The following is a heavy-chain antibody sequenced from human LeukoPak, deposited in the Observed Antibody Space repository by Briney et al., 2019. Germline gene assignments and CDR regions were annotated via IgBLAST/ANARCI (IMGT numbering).Heavy chain of an antibody. Sequence: SESLSLTCTVSGCSISRYYWSWIRQPAGKGLEWVGRIYTSGSTNYNASLESRVTMSVDTSKNQLSLKLSSVTAADTAVYYCARGLAAAASYYYYYYCMDVWGKGTTVTVSS. CDR1: GCSISRYY. J-gene: IGHJ6*03. D-gene: IGHD6-13*01. CDR3: ARGLAAAASYYYYYYCMDV. CDR2: IYTSGST. V-gene: IGHV4-4*07.